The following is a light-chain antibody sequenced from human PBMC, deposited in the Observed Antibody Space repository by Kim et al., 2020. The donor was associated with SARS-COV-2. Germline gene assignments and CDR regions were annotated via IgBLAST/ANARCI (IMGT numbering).Light chain of an antibody. J-gene: IGKJ4*01. Sequence: PGERATRSCWASQSISSIDLAWYQQKPGQSPRLLIYGGSSRATGIPDRFSGSGSGTDFILTISRLVPEDSAVYYCQQYGTSSRRTFGGGTKVDIK. CDR1: QSISSID. V-gene: IGKV3-20*01. CDR2: GGS. CDR3: QQYGTSSRRT.